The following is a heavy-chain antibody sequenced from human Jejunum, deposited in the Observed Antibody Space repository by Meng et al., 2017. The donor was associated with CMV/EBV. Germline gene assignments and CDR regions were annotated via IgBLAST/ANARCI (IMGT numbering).Heavy chain of an antibody. CDR3: ARDMHREVVIQDY. V-gene: IGHV4-4*07. CDR2: IYSNGAT. CDR1: GGSISEYY. Sequence: QVQLHESGPGMVKPSKTLPLTGAFVGGSISEYYWSWIRQPAGKGLEWIGRIYSNGATNYNPSLKSRVTMSVDTSKNQLSLKLSSVTAADTAVYFCARDMHREVVIQDYWGQGTLVTVSS. J-gene: IGHJ4*02. D-gene: IGHD3-10*01.